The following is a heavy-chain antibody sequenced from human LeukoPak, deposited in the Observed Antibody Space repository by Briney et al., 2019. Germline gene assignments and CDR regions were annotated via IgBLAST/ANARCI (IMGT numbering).Heavy chain of an antibody. J-gene: IGHJ4*02. CDR1: GYSFTNYW. Sequence: GESLKISCKGSGYSFTNYWIGWVRQMPGKGLDWMGIIYPGDSDARYSPSFQGQVTISADKSISTAYLQWSSLKASDTAMYYCARGEAQYTSGWYANYWGQGTLVTVSS. CDR2: IYPGDSDA. D-gene: IGHD6-19*01. V-gene: IGHV5-51*01. CDR3: ARGEAQYTSGWYANY.